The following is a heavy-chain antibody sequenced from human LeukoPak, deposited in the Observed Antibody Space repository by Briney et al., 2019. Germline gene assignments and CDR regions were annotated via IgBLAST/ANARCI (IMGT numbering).Heavy chain of an antibody. CDR1: GFTFSSYA. CDR3: AKQNYAPPAGEMDV. J-gene: IGHJ6*02. CDR2: MSGSGGST. D-gene: IGHD3-10*01. V-gene: IGHV3-23*01. Sequence: GGSLRLSCAASGFTFSSYAMSWVRQAPGKGLEWVSSMSGSGGSTYYADSVKGRFTISRDNSKNTLYVQMNSLRAEDTAVYYCAKQNYAPPAGEMDVWGQGTTVTVSS.